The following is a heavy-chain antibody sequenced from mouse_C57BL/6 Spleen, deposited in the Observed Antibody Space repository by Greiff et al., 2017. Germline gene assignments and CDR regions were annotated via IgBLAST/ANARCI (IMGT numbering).Heavy chain of an antibody. CDR1: GYAFSSYW. V-gene: IGHV1-80*01. J-gene: IGHJ3*01. Sequence: QVQLQQSGAELVKPGASVKISCKASGYAFSSYWMNWVKQRPGKGLEWIGQIYPGDGDTNYNGKFKGKATLTADKSSSTAYMQLSSLTSEDSAVYFWASPYYYGSRWFAYWGQGTLVTVSA. CDR2: IYPGDGDT. CDR3: ASPYYYGSRWFAY. D-gene: IGHD1-1*01.